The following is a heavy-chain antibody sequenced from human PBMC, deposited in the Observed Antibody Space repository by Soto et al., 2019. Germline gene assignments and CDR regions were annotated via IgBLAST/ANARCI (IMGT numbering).Heavy chain of an antibody. CDR2: INPNSGGT. CDR3: ARSYYDSSGYYYFDY. Sequence: ASVKVSCKASGYTFTGYYMHWVRQAPGQGLEWMGWINPNSGGTNYAQKFQGWVTMTRDTSISTAYMELSRLRSDDTAVYYCARSYYDSSGYYYFDYWGQGTLVTVFS. J-gene: IGHJ4*02. D-gene: IGHD3-22*01. CDR1: GYTFTGYY. V-gene: IGHV1-2*04.